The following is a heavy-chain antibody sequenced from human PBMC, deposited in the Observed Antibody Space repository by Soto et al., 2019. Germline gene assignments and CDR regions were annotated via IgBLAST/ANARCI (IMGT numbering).Heavy chain of an antibody. Sequence: GGSLRLSCAASGFTFSTYTMNWVRQAPGKGLEWISSISSGSSYIYYAGSVKGRFTISRDNAKNSLFLQMDSLRADDTAVYYCARDILSGGAYPDSWGQGTKVTVSS. V-gene: IGHV3-21*01. CDR1: GFTFSTYT. D-gene: IGHD3-10*01. CDR2: ISSGSSYI. CDR3: ARDILSGGAYPDS. J-gene: IGHJ5*01.